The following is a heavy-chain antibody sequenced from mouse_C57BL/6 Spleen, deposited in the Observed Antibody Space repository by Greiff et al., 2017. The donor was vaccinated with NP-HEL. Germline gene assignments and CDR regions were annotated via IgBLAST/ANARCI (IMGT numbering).Heavy chain of an antibody. CDR1: GYTFTSYT. CDR3: ARMLDYYGSRDAMDY. Sequence: VQLQQSGAELARPGASVKMSCKASGYTFTSYTMHWVKQRPGPGLEWIGYINPSSGYTKYNQKFKDKATLTADKSSSTAYMQLSSLTSEDSAVYYCARMLDYYGSRDAMDYWGQGTSVTVSS. V-gene: IGHV1-4*01. CDR2: INPSSGYT. J-gene: IGHJ4*01. D-gene: IGHD1-1*01.